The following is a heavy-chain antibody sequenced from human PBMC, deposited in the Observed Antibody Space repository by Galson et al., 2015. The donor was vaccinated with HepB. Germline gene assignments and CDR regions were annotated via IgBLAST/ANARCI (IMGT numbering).Heavy chain of an antibody. CDR2: TWYRSKWYN. D-gene: IGHD3-10*01. CDR1: GDSVSSKSAA. CDR3: ARSTGDLDY. Sequence: CAISGDSVSSKSAAWNWIRQSPSRGLEWLGRTWYRSKWYNGYAVSVKSRITINPDTSKKQFSLHLNSVTPEDTAVYYCARSTGDLDYWGQGTLVTVSS. V-gene: IGHV6-1*01. J-gene: IGHJ4*02.